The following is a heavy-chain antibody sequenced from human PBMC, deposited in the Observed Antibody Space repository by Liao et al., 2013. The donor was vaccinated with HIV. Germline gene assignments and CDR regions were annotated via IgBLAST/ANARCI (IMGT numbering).Heavy chain of an antibody. CDR3: SRIRRYYFDY. Sequence: QVQLQQWGAGMLKPSETLSLTCAVYGGSFSGYYWSWIRQSPREGAWSGLGKVNHGGSTNYNPSLKSRVTISVDTSKNQFSLKLRSVTAADTAVYYCSRIRRYYFDYWGRGNPGHRLL. CDR2: VNHGGST. CDR1: GGSFSGYY. V-gene: IGHV4-34*01. J-gene: IGHJ4*02.